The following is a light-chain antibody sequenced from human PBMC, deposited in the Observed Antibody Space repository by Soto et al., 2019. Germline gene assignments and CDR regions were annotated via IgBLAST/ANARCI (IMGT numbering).Light chain of an antibody. J-gene: IGKJ4*01. CDR1: QNVGNN. Sequence: EIVMTQSPDTLCVSPGESATLSCRASQNVGNNLAWYQQQPGQPPLLLLYGASTRAGGIPPKFRGRGSGKDCTLDTKHLRAAVTAFYYCQQYNSWVTFGGGTRLQI. CDR3: QQYNSWVT. V-gene: IGKV3D-15*01. CDR2: GAS.